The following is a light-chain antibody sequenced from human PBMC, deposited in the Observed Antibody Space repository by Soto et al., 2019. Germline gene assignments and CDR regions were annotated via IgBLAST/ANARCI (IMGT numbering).Light chain of an antibody. CDR1: QSINRH. Sequence: DIQMTQSPSSLSASEGDRVTITCRASQSINRHVNWYQQKPGRAPKLLIYGASNLQSDAPSRFSGSGSGTDFTLTVRDLQPEDFATYCCQQGYSLPVTFGQGTRLEIK. J-gene: IGKJ5*01. CDR2: GAS. CDR3: QQGYSLPVT. V-gene: IGKV1-39*01.